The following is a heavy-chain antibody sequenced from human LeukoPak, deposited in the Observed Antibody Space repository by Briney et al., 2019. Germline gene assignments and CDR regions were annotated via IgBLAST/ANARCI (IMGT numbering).Heavy chain of an antibody. D-gene: IGHD3-9*01. V-gene: IGHV3-11*01. CDR2: ISSSGGAI. CDR3: ATRLTGYYSTFDY. J-gene: IGHJ4*02. CDR1: GFRFSDYS. Sequence: GGSLRLSCAASGFRFSDYSMSWIRQAPGKGLEWGSDISSSGGAIQYADSVRGRFTISRDNAKNSLYLQMNSLRAEDAAVYYCATRLTGYYSTFDYWGQGTLVTVSS.